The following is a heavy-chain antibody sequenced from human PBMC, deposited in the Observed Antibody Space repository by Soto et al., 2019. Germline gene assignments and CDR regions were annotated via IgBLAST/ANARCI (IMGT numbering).Heavy chain of an antibody. J-gene: IGHJ4*02. V-gene: IGHV1-8*01. Sequence: QVQLVQSGAEVKKPGASVKVSCKASGYTFTNSDINWVRQAPGQGLEWMGWMNPDSGHAAYAQKCQGRVTLTTSISSSTVYMEMRSLGSEDTAVYYCARRPHCSGGICYYGLDNWGQGTLVTVSS. CDR1: GYTFTNSD. CDR3: ARRPHCSGGICYYGLDN. CDR2: MNPDSGHA. D-gene: IGHD2-15*01.